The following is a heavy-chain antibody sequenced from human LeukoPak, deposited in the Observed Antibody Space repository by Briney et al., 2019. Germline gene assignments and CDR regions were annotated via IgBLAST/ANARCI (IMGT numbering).Heavy chain of an antibody. J-gene: IGHJ4*02. V-gene: IGHV1-18*01. D-gene: IGHD5-18*01. CDR3: ARHTADTAPYYFDY. CDR2: ISAYNGNT. Sequence: ASVKVSCKASGYTFTSYGISWVRQAPGQGLEWMGWISAYNGNTNYAQKLQGRVTMTTDTSTSTAYMELRSLRSDDTAVYYCARHTADTAPYYFDYWGQGTLVTVSS. CDR1: GYTFTSYG.